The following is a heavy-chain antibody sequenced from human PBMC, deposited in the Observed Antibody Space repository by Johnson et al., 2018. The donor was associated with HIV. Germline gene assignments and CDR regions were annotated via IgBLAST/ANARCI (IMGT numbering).Heavy chain of an antibody. Sequence: MQLVESGGGVVQSGRSLRLSCAASGFTFGDSAIHWVRQAPGKGLEWVAVISYDGSNKYYAESVKGRFTISRDNSKNTLYLQMNSLRAEDTAVYYCTTDDVVPPAFDIWGQGTMVTVSS. CDR1: GFTFGDSA. CDR2: ISYDGSNK. V-gene: IGHV3-30-3*01. J-gene: IGHJ3*02. D-gene: IGHD2-15*01. CDR3: TTDDVVPPAFDI.